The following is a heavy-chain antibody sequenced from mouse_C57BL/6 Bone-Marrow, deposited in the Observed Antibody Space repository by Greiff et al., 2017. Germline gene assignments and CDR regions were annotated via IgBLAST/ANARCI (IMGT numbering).Heavy chain of an antibody. D-gene: IGHD1-1*01. CDR3: ALTTVVAPYFDY. J-gene: IGHJ2*01. CDR1: GYTFTSYW. V-gene: IGHV1-55*01. CDR2: IYPGSGST. Sequence: LVESGAELVKPGASVKMSCKASGYTFTSYWITWVKQRPGQGLEWIGDIYPGSGSTNYNEKFKSKATLTVDTSSSTAYMQLSSLTSEDSAVYYCALTTVVAPYFDYWGQGTTLTVSS.